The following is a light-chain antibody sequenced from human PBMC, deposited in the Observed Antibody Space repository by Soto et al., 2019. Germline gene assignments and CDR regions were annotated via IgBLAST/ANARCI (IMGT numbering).Light chain of an antibody. CDR3: CSYTGTNTLYV. V-gene: IGLV2-14*03. CDR1: SSDVGGYNY. CDR2: EVN. Sequence: QSVLTQPASVSGSPGQSIVISCTGSSSDVGGYNYVSWYQQNPGKAPKLMIYEVNNRPSGVSNRFSGSKSGNTASLTISGLQAADEADYYCCSYTGTNTLYVFGIGTKVTVL. J-gene: IGLJ1*01.